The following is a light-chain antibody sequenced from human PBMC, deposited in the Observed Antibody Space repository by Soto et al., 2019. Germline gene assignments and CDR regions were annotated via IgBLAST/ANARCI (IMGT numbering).Light chain of an antibody. CDR2: KAS. V-gene: IGKV1-5*03. J-gene: IGKJ4*01. CDR3: QQYEAYPLT. CDR1: QSISSW. Sequence: DIQLTQSPSTLSASVGDRATVTCRASQSISSWLAWYQQKPGKAPKLLVYKASSLESGVPSRFSGSGSGTEVTLTISTQQSDDFATYYCQQYEAYPLTFGGGTKVEI.